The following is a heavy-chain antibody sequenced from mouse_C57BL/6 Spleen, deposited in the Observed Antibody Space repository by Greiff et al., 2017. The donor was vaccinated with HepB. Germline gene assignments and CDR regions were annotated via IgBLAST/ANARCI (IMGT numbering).Heavy chain of an antibody. CDR1: GYAFSSYW. V-gene: IGHV1-80*01. CDR3: ARFIPTVVAHFDY. D-gene: IGHD1-1*01. CDR2: IYPGDGDT. J-gene: IGHJ2*01. Sequence: VQLQQSGAELVKPGASVKISCKASGYAFSSYWMNWVKQRPGKGLEWIGQIYPGDGDTNYNGKFKGKATLTADKSSSTAYMQLSSLTSEDSAVYFCARFIPTVVAHFDYWGQGTTLTVSS.